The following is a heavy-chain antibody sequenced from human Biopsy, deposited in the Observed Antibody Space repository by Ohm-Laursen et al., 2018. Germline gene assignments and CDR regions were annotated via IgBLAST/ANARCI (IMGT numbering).Heavy chain of an antibody. D-gene: IGHD3-9*01. CDR2: INPTGGTT. CDR3: ARDETGSSVFGPYYYGMDV. J-gene: IGHJ6*02. CDR1: GYSFTKYY. V-gene: IGHV1-46*01. Sequence: GASVKVSCKASGYSFTKYYINWVRQAPGQGLEWMGIINPTGGTTSYAEKFQGGVTLTRDTSTGTVYLELNSLIYEDTALYYCARDETGSSVFGPYYYGMDVWGQGTTVTVSS.